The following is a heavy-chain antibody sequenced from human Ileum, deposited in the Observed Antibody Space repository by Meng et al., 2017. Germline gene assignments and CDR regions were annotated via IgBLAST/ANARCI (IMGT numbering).Heavy chain of an antibody. V-gene: IGHV4-4*03. J-gene: IGHJ2*01. Sequence: VQRHEPVQGLLKPPATLSLTCAASGGSIEGNNWWTWIRPPPGQGLEWIGEVYHSGSTHYNPSLQSRVTISIDNSKNRFSLSLNSVTAADTAIYYCARADYVRYFDLWGRGTLVTVSS. D-gene: IGHD3-10*02. CDR1: GGSIEGNNW. CDR3: ARADYVRYFDL. CDR2: VYHSGST.